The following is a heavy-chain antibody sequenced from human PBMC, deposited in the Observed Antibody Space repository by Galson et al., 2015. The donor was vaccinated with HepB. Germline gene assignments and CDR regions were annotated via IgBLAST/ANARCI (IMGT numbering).Heavy chain of an antibody. CDR3: ARDAGYYDFWSGYPYYYYYMDV. D-gene: IGHD3-3*01. CDR2: IKQDGSEK. CDR1: GFTFSSYW. V-gene: IGHV3-7*01. J-gene: IGHJ6*03. Sequence: SLRLSCAASGFTFSSYWMSWVRQAPGKGLEWVANIKQDGSEKYYVDSVKGRFTISRDNAKNSLYLQMNSLRAEDTAVYYCARDAGYYDFWSGYPYYYYYMDVWGKGTTVTVSS.